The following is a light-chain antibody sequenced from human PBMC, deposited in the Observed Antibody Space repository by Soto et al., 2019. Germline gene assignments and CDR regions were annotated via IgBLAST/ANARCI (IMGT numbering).Light chain of an antibody. CDR1: NIGSKS. CDR3: QVWDSDSDHVV. CDR2: DES. Sequence: SYELTQPPSVSVAPGQTARIACGGDNIGSKSVHWYQQKPGQAPVLVVYDESDRASGIPERFSGSNSGNTATLTISRVEAGDEADFYCQVWDSDSDHVVFGGGTKVTVL. V-gene: IGLV3-21*02. J-gene: IGLJ2*01.